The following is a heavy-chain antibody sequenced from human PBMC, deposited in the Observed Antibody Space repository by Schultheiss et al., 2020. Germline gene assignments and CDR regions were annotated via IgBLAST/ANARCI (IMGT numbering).Heavy chain of an antibody. Sequence: GGSLRLSCAASGFTFSSYAMHWVRQAPGKGMEWVAVISYDGSNKYYADSVKGRFTISRDNSKNTLYLQMNSLRAEDTAVYYCASIAAVTAYWGQGTLVTVSS. CDR2: ISYDGSNK. J-gene: IGHJ4*02. V-gene: IGHV3-30-3*01. D-gene: IGHD6-13*01. CDR1: GFTFSSYA. CDR3: ASIAAVTAY.